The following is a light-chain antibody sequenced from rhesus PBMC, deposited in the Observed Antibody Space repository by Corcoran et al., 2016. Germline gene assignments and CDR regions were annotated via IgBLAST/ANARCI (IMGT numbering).Light chain of an antibody. V-gene: IGKV1-37*01. Sequence: DIQMTQSPSSLSASVGDRVTITCRASQGISSYLAWYQQKPGKAPKPLIYYASNLESGVPSRFSGSGSGTEVTLTISSLQPEDFATDYCQQYNSDPYSFGQGTKVEIK. CDR3: QQYNSDPYS. CDR1: QGISSY. CDR2: YAS. J-gene: IGKJ2*01.